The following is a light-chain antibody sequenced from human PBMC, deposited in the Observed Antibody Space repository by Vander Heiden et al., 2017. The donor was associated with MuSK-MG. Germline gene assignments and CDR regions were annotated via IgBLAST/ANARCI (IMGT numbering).Light chain of an antibody. J-gene: IGKJ4*01. CDR3: QQRSNWPLT. CDR2: DAS. Sequence: EIVLTQSPATLSLSPGERATLSCRASQSVSTYLAWYQQKPGQVPRLLIYDASNRASGIPARFSGSGSGTDFTLTISSLEPEDFAVHYCQQRSNWPLTFGGGTKVEIK. V-gene: IGKV3-11*01. CDR1: QSVSTY.